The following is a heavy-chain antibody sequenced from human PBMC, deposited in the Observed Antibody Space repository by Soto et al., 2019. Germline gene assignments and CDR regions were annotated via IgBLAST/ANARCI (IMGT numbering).Heavy chain of an antibody. J-gene: IGHJ6*02. CDR3: TRHSITGTTPAHYYYGMDV. Sequence: EVQLVESGGGLVKPGGSLRLSCAASGFTFSSYSMNWVRQAPGKGLEWVSSISSSSSYIYYADSVKGRFTISRDNAKNSLYLQMNSLRAEDTAVYYCTRHSITGTTPAHYYYGMDVWGQGTTVTVSS. V-gene: IGHV3-21*04. CDR1: GFTFSSYS. D-gene: IGHD1-20*01. CDR2: ISSSSSYI.